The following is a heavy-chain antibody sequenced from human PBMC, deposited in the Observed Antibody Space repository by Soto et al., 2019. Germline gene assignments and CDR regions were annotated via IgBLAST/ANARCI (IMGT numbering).Heavy chain of an antibody. V-gene: IGHV1-58*01. CDR2: IVVGSGNT. CDR1: GFTFTGSA. J-gene: IGHJ2*01. Sequence: SVKVSCKASGFTFTGSAVQWVRQARGQRLEWIGWIVVGSGNTNYAQKFQERVTITRDMSTSTAYMELSSLRSEDTAVYYCAADPYYYDSSGYYPDWYFDLWGRGTLVT. CDR3: AADPYYYDSSGYYPDWYFDL. D-gene: IGHD3-22*01.